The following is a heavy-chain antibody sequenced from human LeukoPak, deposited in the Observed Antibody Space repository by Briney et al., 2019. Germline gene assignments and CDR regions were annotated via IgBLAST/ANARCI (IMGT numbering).Heavy chain of an antibody. CDR3: ARGWGA. CDR2: INHSGST. V-gene: IGHV4-34*01. D-gene: IGHD3-16*01. Sequence: PSETLALTCAVYGGSFSGYYWSWSRQPPGKGLEWIGEINHSGSTNYNPSLKSRVTISVDTSKNQFSLKLSSVTAADTAVYYCARGWGAWGQGTLVTVSS. CDR1: GGSFSGYY. J-gene: IGHJ4*02.